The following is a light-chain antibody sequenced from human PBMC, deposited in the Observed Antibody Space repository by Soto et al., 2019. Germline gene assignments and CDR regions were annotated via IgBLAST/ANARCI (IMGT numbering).Light chain of an antibody. Sequence: IVLTQSPGTLSLSPGERATLSCRASQDLTRAYLAWYQQKPGQAPRLLIYSTFNRATGIPDRFSGSGSGTDFTLTINRLEPEDFAVYYCQQYGRSPSTFGQGTKLEIK. V-gene: IGKV3-20*01. CDR3: QQYGRSPST. J-gene: IGKJ2*02. CDR1: QDLTRAY. CDR2: STF.